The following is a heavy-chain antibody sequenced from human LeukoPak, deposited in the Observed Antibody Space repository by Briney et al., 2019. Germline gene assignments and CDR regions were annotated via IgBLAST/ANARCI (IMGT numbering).Heavy chain of an antibody. CDR1: GFTFSVSY. CDR2: ISSSGSTI. Sequence: GGSLRLSCSASGFTFSVSYMSWIRQAPGKGLEWISYISSSGSTIYYADSVKGRFTISGDNAKNSLYLQMNRLRAEDTAVYYCARDWIGDGYNYYHYFDYWGQGTLVTVSS. J-gene: IGHJ4*02. V-gene: IGHV3-11*01. CDR3: ARDWIGDGYNYYHYFDY. D-gene: IGHD5-24*01.